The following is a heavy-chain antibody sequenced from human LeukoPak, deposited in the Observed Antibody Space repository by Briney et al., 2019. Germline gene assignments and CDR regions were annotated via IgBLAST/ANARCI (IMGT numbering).Heavy chain of an antibody. CDR3: ARDLGSGSYSFYYYYGMDV. CDR1: GFTFSDYY. D-gene: IGHD3-10*01. CDR2: ISSSSSYT. Sequence: GGSLRLSCAASGFTFSDYYMSWIRQAPGKGLEWVSYISSSSSYTNYADSVDGRFTISRDNAKNSLYLQMNSLRAEDTAVYYCARDLGSGSYSFYYYYGMDVWGKGTTVTVSS. V-gene: IGHV3-11*06. J-gene: IGHJ6*04.